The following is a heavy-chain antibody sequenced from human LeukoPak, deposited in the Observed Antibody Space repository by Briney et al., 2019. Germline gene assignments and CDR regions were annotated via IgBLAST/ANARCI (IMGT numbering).Heavy chain of an antibody. CDR1: GFTFGSSW. CDR2: ITRDGSST. V-gene: IGHV3-74*01. CDR3: ARDPGYESWSPFWGGMDV. D-gene: IGHD3-16*01. Sequence: GGPLPLSCAASGFTFGSSWMHWVRQPPGKGLVWVARITRDGSSTTYAESVKGRFTTSRDNAKSTLYLQMDSLKDDDTAVYYCARDPGYESWSPFWGGMDVWGNGTTVIVSS. J-gene: IGHJ6*04.